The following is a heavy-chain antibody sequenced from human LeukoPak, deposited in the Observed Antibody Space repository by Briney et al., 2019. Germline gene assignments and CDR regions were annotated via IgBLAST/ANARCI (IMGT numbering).Heavy chain of an antibody. J-gene: IGHJ4*02. V-gene: IGHV3-15*01. Sequence: MPGGSLRLSCAASGFTFSNAWMSWVRQAPGKRREWVGRIKSKTDGGTTDYAAPVKGRFTISRDDSKNTLYLQMNSLKTEDTAVYYCTTDPDLDCGGDCYAPDYWGQGALVTVSS. CDR1: GFTFSNAW. CDR3: TTDPDLDCGGDCYAPDY. CDR2: IKSKTDGGTT. D-gene: IGHD2-21*02.